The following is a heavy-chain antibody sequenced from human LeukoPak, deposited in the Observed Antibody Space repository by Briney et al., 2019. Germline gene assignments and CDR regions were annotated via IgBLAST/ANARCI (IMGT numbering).Heavy chain of an antibody. D-gene: IGHD2/OR15-2a*01. V-gene: IGHV3-74*01. Sequence: GGSLRLSCAASGFTFTSYWMHWVRQAPGKGLVWVSRINSDGSRTSYADSVKGRFTISRDNSKNTLFLQMNNLRAEDTAKYYCAKSLLTTAAGTGRAFDIWGQGTMVTVSS. CDR3: AKSLLTTAAGTGRAFDI. J-gene: IGHJ3*02. CDR2: INSDGSRT. CDR1: GFTFTSYW.